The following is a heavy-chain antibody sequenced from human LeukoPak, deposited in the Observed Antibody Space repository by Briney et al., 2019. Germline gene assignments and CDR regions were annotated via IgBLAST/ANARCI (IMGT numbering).Heavy chain of an antibody. Sequence: GGSLRLSCAASGFTFSSYSMNWVRQAPGKGLEWVSSISSSSSYIYYADSVKGRFTISRDNAKNSLYLQMNSLRAEDTAVYYCASSEGYSYGYDYWGQGTLVTGSS. V-gene: IGHV3-21*01. CDR1: GFTFSSYS. J-gene: IGHJ4*02. CDR2: ISSSSSYI. CDR3: ASSEGYSYGYDY. D-gene: IGHD5-18*01.